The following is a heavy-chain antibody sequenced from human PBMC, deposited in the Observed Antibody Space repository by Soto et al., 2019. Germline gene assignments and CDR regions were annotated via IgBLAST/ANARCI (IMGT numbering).Heavy chain of an antibody. CDR2: TYYRSKWYN. D-gene: IGHD6-19*01. CDR3: ARVDSSGWYSYYYGMDV. CDR1: GDSVSSNSAA. J-gene: IGHJ6*02. Sequence: QVQLQQSGPGLVKPSQTLSLTCAISGDSVSSNSAAWNWIRQSPSRGLEWLGRTYYRSKWYNDYSAXVKSRITINPXXSXNLXSLQLNSVTPEDTAVYYCARVDSSGWYSYYYGMDVWGQGTTVTVSS. V-gene: IGHV6-1*01.